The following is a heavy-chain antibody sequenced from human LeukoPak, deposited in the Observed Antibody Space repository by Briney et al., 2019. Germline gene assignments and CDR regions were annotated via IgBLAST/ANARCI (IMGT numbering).Heavy chain of an antibody. CDR1: GFTFDDYA. V-gene: IGHV3-9*01. D-gene: IGHD5-18*01. J-gene: IGHJ4*02. CDR2: ISWNSGSI. Sequence: GGSLRLSCAASGFTFDDYAMHWVRQAPGKGLEWVSGISWNSGSIGYADSVKGRFTISRDNAKNSLYLQMNSLRAEDTALYYCAKGQTWIQLWSPFDYWGQGSLVTVSS. CDR3: AKGQTWIQLWSPFDY.